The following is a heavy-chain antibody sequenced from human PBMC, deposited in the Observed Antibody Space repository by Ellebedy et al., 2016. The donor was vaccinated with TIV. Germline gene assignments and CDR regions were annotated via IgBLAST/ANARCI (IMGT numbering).Heavy chain of an antibody. CDR2: IYHSGST. Sequence: SETLSLTXTVSGYSMSSGYYWGSIRQPPGKGLEWIGSIYHSGSTYYHPSLKSLVTISVDTSKNQLSLKLSSMTAADTAVYYCARDRTLLRYGMDVWGQGTMVTVSS. V-gene: IGHV4-38-2*02. D-gene: IGHD3-3*01. CDR3: ARDRTLLRYGMDV. J-gene: IGHJ6*02. CDR1: GYSMSSGYY.